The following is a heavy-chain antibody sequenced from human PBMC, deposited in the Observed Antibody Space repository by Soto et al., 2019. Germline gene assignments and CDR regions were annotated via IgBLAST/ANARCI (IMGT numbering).Heavy chain of an antibody. V-gene: IGHV3-23*01. Sequence: PXVSLRLSCAASGFPFSNHAMSWVRQAPGKGLEWVSGISDGGDLIYYADSVKGRFSMSRDNSENMLYLQMTNLRAEDTAIYFCAKRQGTGLAAKNFDFWGQGTLVTVSS. J-gene: IGHJ4*02. CDR2: ISDGGDLI. CDR1: GFPFSNHA. D-gene: IGHD2-15*01. CDR3: AKRQGTGLAAKNFDF.